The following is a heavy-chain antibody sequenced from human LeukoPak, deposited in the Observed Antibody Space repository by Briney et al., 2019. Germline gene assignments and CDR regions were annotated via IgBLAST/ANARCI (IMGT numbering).Heavy chain of an antibody. CDR2: ISDSGDST. J-gene: IGHJ4*02. Sequence: GGSLRLSCAASGFTFISYAMSWVRQAPGKGLEWVSAISDSGDSTYYPDSVKGRFTISRDNSKNTLYLQMNSLRADDTAVYYCVGYCASSSSTGGYWGQGTLVTVSS. CDR3: VGYCASSSSTGGY. D-gene: IGHD2-2*01. V-gene: IGHV3-23*01. CDR1: GFTFISYA.